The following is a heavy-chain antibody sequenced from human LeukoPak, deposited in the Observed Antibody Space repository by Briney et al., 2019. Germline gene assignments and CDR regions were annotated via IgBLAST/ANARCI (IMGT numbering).Heavy chain of an antibody. CDR3: ATDPSGVPAALQI. Sequence: PGGSLRLSCAASGFTFSSYAMSWVRQAPGKGLEWVSAISGSGGSTYYADSVKGRFTISRDNSKNTLYLQMNSLRAEDTAVYYCATDPSGVPAALQIWGQGTLVTVSS. V-gene: IGHV3-23*01. CDR1: GFTFSSYA. J-gene: IGHJ4*02. D-gene: IGHD2-2*01. CDR2: ISGSGGST.